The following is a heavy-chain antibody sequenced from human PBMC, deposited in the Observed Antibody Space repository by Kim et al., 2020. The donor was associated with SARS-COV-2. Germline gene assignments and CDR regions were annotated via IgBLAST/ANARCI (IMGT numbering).Heavy chain of an antibody. V-gene: IGHV4-61*01. J-gene: IGHJ4*02. CDR3: ARAGVIAAAASMDY. CDR1: GGSVSSGSYY. Sequence: SETLSLTCTVSGGSVSSGSYYWSWIRQPPGKGLEWIGYIYYSGSTNYNPSLKSRVTISVDTSKNQFSLKLSSVTAADTAVYYCARAGVIAAAASMDYWGQGTLVTVSS. CDR2: IYYSGST. D-gene: IGHD6-13*01.